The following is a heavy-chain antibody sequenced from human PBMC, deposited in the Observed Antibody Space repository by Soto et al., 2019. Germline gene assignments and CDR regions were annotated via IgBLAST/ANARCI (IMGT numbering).Heavy chain of an antibody. CDR1: GYTFTSYG. CDR3: ARDLGFRSDY. Sequence: QVQLVQSGAEVKKPGASVKVSCKASGYTFTSYGISWVRQAPGQGREWKGWISAYNGNTNYAQKLKGRNTMTTDTATSTAYTELRSLRSDDTAVYYCARDLGFRSDYWGQGTLVTVSS. J-gene: IGHJ4*02. D-gene: IGHD3-10*01. CDR2: ISAYNGNT. V-gene: IGHV1-18*01.